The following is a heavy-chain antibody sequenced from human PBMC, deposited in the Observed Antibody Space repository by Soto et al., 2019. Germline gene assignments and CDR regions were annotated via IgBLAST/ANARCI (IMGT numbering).Heavy chain of an antibody. CDR3: ARDLSAVTARYYYYGMDV. CDR1: GDSVSSNSAA. V-gene: IGHV6-1*01. D-gene: IGHD2-21*02. J-gene: IGHJ6*02. Sequence: LSLTCAISGDSVSSNSAAWNWIRQSPSRGLEWLGRTYYRSKWYNDYAVSVKSRITINPDTSKNQFSLQLNSVTPEDTAVYYCARDLSAVTARYYYYGMDVWGQGTTVTVSS. CDR2: TYYRSKWYN.